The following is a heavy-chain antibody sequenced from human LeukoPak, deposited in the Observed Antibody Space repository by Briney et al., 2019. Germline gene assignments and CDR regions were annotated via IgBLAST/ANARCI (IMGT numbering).Heavy chain of an antibody. Sequence: QPGGSLRLSCAASGFTVSSNYMSWVRQAPGKGLEWVSGLGVAGDRYYPVSVRGRFTVSRDRAGTYLYLQMNSLSAGDTAVYYCARGHYYGSGGDTFDVWGKGTMVIVSS. J-gene: IGHJ3*01. D-gene: IGHD3-10*01. CDR3: ARGHYYGSGGDTFDV. CDR2: LGVAGDR. CDR1: GFTVSSNY. V-gene: IGHV3-13*01.